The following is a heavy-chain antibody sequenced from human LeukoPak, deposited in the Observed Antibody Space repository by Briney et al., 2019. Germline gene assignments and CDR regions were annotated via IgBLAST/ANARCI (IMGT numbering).Heavy chain of an antibody. CDR3: AREGGYGDIDS. J-gene: IGHJ4*02. CDR1: GFTFSSYA. Sequence: GGSLRLSCAASGFTFSSYAMSWVRQAPGKGLEWVSGITGSGGSTYHADSVKGRFTISRDNSKNTLYLQMNSLRAEDTAVYYCAREGGYGDIDSWGQGTLVTVSS. D-gene: IGHD4-17*01. CDR2: ITGSGGST. V-gene: IGHV3-23*01.